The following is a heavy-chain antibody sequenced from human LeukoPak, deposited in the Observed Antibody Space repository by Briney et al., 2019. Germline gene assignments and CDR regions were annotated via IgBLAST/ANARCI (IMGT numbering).Heavy chain of an antibody. J-gene: IGHJ6*02. CDR2: ISYDGSNK. Sequence: GGSLRLSCVASGFTFRSYGMHWVRQAPGKGLEWVAVISYDGSNKYYADSVKGRFTISRDNSKNTLYLQMNSLRAEDTAVYYCAKGEDCSGGSCQLEYYYYYGMDVWGQGTTVTVSS. V-gene: IGHV3-30*18. CDR3: AKGEDCSGGSCQLEYYYYYGMDV. D-gene: IGHD2-15*01. CDR1: GFTFRSYG.